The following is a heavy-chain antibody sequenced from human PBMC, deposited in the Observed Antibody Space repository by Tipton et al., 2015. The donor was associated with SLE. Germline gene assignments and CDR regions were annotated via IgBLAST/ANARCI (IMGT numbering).Heavy chain of an antibody. V-gene: IGHV3-15*01. CDR3: TTGLGHNWNYGIDY. CDR1: GFTFSNAW. CDR2: IKSKTDGGTT. D-gene: IGHD1-7*01. J-gene: IGHJ4*02. Sequence: SLRLSCAASGFTFSNAWMSWVRQAPGKGLEWVGRIKSKTDGGTTDYAAPVKGRFTISRDDSKNTLYLQMNSLKTEDTAVYYCTTGLGHNWNYGIDYWGQGTLVTVSS.